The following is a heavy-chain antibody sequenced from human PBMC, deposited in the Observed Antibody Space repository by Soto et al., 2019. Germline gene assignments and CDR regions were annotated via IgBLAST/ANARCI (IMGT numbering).Heavy chain of an antibody. CDR3: AKSPHDYGDYVGWFDP. CDR1: GLTFSSYA. Sequence: GGSLRLSCAASGLTFSSYAMSWVRQAPGKGLEWVSAISGSGGSTYYADSVKGRFTISRDNSKNTLYLQMNSLRAEDTAVYYCAKSPHDYGDYVGWFDPWGQGTLVTVSS. V-gene: IGHV3-23*01. J-gene: IGHJ5*02. CDR2: ISGSGGST. D-gene: IGHD4-17*01.